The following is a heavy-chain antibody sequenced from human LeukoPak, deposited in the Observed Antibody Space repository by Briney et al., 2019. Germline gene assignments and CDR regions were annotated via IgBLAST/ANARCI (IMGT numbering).Heavy chain of an antibody. D-gene: IGHD4-17*01. V-gene: IGHV4-34*01. CDR3: ARIFRLRLSLDPGSSYVFDY. J-gene: IGHJ4*02. CDR1: GSTFSNFY. Sequence: PSETLSLTCAAYGSTFSNFYWSWIRQPPGKGLEWIGEISHTGSTNYNPSVRGRVTMSLDSSSNQFSLQLTAVTPADTTVYYCARIFRLRLSLDPGSSYVFDYWGQGTLVTVSS. CDR2: ISHTGST.